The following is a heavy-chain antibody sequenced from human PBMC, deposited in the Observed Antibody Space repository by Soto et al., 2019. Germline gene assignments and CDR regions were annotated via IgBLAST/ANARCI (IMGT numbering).Heavy chain of an antibody. V-gene: IGHV3-64D*08. CDR2: ISSNGGST. Sequence: GGSLRLSCSASGFTFSSYAMHWVRQAPGKGLEYVSAISSNGGSTYYADSVKGRFTISRDNSKNTLYLQMSSLRAEDTAVYYCVKERGTNYYYYYGMDVWGQGTTVTVSS. D-gene: IGHD3-16*01. J-gene: IGHJ6*02. CDR3: VKERGTNYYYYYGMDV. CDR1: GFTFSSYA.